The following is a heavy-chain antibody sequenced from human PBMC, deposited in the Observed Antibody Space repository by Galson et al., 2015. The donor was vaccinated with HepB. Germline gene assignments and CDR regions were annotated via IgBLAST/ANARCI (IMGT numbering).Heavy chain of an antibody. CDR1: GFTFSSYA. V-gene: IGHV3-30*04. CDR2: ISYDGSNK. CDR3: ARDYASGWYVNYYYGMDV. J-gene: IGHJ6*02. Sequence: SLRLSCAASGFTFSSYAMHWVRQAPGKGLEWVAVISYDGSNKYYADSVKGRFTISRDNSKNTLYLQMNSLRAEDTAVYYCARDYASGWYVNYYYGMDVWGQGTTVTVSS. D-gene: IGHD6-13*01.